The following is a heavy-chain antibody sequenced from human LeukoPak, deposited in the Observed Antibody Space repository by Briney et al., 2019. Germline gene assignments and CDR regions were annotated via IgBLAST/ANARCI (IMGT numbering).Heavy chain of an antibody. CDR2: IYTSGNT. D-gene: IGHD2-15*01. V-gene: IGHV4-61*02. CDR3: ARHPHLYCSGGSCYSRGVYDI. CDR1: GVSISSGTYY. Sequence: SETLSLTCTVSGVSISSGTYYWSWIRQPAGKGLEWIGRIYTSGNTNYNPSLKSRVTISVDTSKNQFSLNLSSVTAADTAVYYCARHPHLYCSGGSCYSRGVYDIWGQGTMVAVSS. J-gene: IGHJ3*02.